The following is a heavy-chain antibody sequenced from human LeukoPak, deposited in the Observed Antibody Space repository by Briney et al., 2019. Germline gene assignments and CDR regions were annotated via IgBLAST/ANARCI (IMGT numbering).Heavy chain of an antibody. V-gene: IGHV4-34*01. Sequence: SETLSLTCAVYGGSFSGYYWSWIRQPPGKGLEWIGEINHSGSTNYNPSLKSRVTISVDTSKNQFSLKLSSVTAADTAVYYCARGGYSYRLHCWGQGTLVTVSS. CDR1: GGSFSGYY. CDR3: ARGGYSYRLHC. D-gene: IGHD5-18*01. CDR2: INHSGST. J-gene: IGHJ4*02.